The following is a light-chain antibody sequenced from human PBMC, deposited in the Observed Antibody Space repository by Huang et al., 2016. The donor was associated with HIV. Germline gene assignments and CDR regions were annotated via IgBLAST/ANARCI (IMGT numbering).Light chain of an antibody. V-gene: IGKV1-6*01. Sequence: AIQMTQSPSSLSAFVGDRVTITFRASQAIRNDLGWFQQKPGKAPKLLIYAASTLQTGVPSRFSGSGSGTDFTLTISSLQPEDFGTYYCLQDNNYPCTFGQGTKVVI. CDR3: LQDNNYPCT. CDR1: QAIRND. J-gene: IGKJ1*01. CDR2: AAS.